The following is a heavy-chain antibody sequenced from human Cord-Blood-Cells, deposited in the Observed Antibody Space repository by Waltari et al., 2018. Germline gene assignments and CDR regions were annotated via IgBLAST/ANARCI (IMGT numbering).Heavy chain of an antibody. Sequence: QVQLVQSGAEVKKPGSSVKVSCKASGGTFSSYAISWVRQAPGQGLEWMGGIIPIFGTANYAQKFQGRVTITADESTSTAYMELSSLRSEDTAVYYCARVRYYDSSGYYYYFDYWGQGTLVTVSS. CDR1: GGTFSSYA. CDR3: ARVRYYDSSGYYYYFDY. J-gene: IGHJ4*02. V-gene: IGHV1-69*01. D-gene: IGHD3-22*01. CDR2: IIPIFGTA.